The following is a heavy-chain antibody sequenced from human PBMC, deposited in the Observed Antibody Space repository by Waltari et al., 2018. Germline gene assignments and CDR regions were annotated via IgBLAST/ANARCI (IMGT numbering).Heavy chain of an antibody. CDR2: INHIGST. CDR3: ARSGSYRLYYYYYMDV. V-gene: IGHV4-34*01. CDR1: GGSFSGYY. J-gene: IGHJ6*03. Sequence: QVQLQQWGAGLLKPSETLSLPCAVYGGSFSGYYWSWYRQPPGKGLEWIGEINHIGSTNYNPSLKSRVTRSVDTSKNQFSLKLSSVTAADTAVYYCARSGSYRLYYYYYMDVWGKGTTVTISS. D-gene: IGHD1-26*01.